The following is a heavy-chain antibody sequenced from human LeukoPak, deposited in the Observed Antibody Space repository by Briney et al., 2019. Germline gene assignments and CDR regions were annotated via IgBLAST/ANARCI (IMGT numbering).Heavy chain of an antibody. J-gene: IGHJ5*02. Sequence: ASVKVSCKASGYTFTGYYMHWVRQAPGQGLEWMGWINPNSGGTNYAQKFQGRVTMTRDTSISTAYMELSRLRSGDTAVYYCARDRPYYIAARGGWFDPWGQGTLVTVSS. CDR1: GYTFTGYY. CDR2: INPNSGGT. CDR3: ARDRPYYIAARGGWFDP. D-gene: IGHD6-6*01. V-gene: IGHV1-2*02.